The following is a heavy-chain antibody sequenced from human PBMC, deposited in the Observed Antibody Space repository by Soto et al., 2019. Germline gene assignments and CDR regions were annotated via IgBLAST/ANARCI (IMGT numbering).Heavy chain of an antibody. CDR2: VSHSGRT. J-gene: IGHJ6*02. D-gene: IGHD3-3*01. CDR3: ARVAMENYHDMWSGSTSSAWDV. V-gene: IGHV4-59*13. CDR1: GGSMRGYS. Sequence: SETLSLTCKVSGGSMRGYSWSWIRQTPGEGLEWIGYVSHSGRTDYSPSLKNRVTISLDMSKNHFALHVNSVDPADTAVYYCARVAMENYHDMWSGSTSSAWDVWGQGTTVTVSS.